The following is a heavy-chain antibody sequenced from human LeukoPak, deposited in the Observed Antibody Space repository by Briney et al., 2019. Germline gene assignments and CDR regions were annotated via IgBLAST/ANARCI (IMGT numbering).Heavy chain of an antibody. CDR3: ARDPYSKPPGAYYYYSGMDV. V-gene: IGHV1-46*01. D-gene: IGHD4-11*01. Sequence: ASVKVSCKASGYTFTSYYMHWVRQAPGQGLEWMGIINPSGGSTSYAQKFQGRVTMTRDTSTSTVYMELSSLRSEETAVYYCARDPYSKPPGAYYYYSGMDVWGQGTTVTVSS. CDR1: GYTFTSYY. J-gene: IGHJ6*02. CDR2: INPSGGST.